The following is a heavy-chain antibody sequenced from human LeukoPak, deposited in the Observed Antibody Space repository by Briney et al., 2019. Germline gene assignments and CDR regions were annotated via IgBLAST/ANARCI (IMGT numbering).Heavy chain of an antibody. D-gene: IGHD6-19*01. V-gene: IGHV3-49*03. CDR2: ISGGTT. CDR3: SRGSGWLSVY. Sequence: PAGSLRLSCTASGFTFGDYLMSWFRQAPGKGLEWIGYISGGTTEYAASVKGRFTISRDDSTSIDYLQMNSLTTEDTAVYCCSRGSGWLSVYWGQGTLVTVSS. CDR1: GFTFGDYL. J-gene: IGHJ4*02.